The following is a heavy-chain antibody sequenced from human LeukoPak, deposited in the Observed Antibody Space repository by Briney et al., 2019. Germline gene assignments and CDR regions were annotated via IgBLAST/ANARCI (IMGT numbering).Heavy chain of an antibody. V-gene: IGHV3-23*01. CDR1: GFTFSSYA. J-gene: IGHJ4*02. D-gene: IGHD2-2*01. CDR2: ISGSGGST. Sequence: PGGSLRLSCAASGFTFSSYAMSWVRQAPGKGLEWVSAISGSGGSTYYADSVKGRFTISRDNSKNTLYLQMNSPRAEDTAVYYCAKDVGDIVVVPAAISLEYWGQGTLVTVSS. CDR3: AKDVGDIVVVPAAISLEY.